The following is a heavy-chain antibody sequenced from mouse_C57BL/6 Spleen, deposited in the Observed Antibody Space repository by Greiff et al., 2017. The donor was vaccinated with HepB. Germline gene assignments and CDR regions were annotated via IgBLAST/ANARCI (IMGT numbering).Heavy chain of an antibody. V-gene: IGHV1-64*01. CDR1: GYTFTSYW. CDR3: ARSYYEYDGTWFAY. CDR2: IHPNSGST. J-gene: IGHJ3*01. Sequence: VQLQQPGAELVKPGASVKLSCKASGYTFTSYWMHWVKQRPGQGLEWIGMIHPNSGSTNYNEKFKSKATLTVDKSSSTAYMQLSSLTSEDSAVYYCARSYYEYDGTWFAYWGQGTLVTVSA. D-gene: IGHD2-4*01.